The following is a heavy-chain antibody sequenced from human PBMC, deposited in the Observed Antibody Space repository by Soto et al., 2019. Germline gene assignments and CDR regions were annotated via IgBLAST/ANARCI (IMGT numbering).Heavy chain of an antibody. CDR1: GFTFSSYA. Sequence: GGSLRLSCAASGFTFSSYAMSWVRQAPGKGLEWVSAISGSGGSTYYADSVKGRFTISRDNSKNTLYLQMNSLRAEDTAVYYCAKDPRVVYAIPGHYYMDVWGKGTKVTVSS. V-gene: IGHV3-23*01. D-gene: IGHD2-8*02. CDR3: AKDPRVVYAIPGHYYMDV. J-gene: IGHJ6*03. CDR2: ISGSGGST.